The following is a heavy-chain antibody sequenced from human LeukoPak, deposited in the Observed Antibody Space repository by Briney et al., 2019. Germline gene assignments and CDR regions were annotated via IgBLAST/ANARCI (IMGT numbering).Heavy chain of an antibody. Sequence: SQTLSLTCAISGDSVSSSSVAWNWIKQSPSRGLEWLGRTYYRSKWYSDYAESVKSRITINADTSKNQFSLHLNSVTPEDTAMYYCARGLSGGISMLRGVINDWGQGPQVTVSS. J-gene: IGHJ4*02. CDR1: GDSVSSSSVA. D-gene: IGHD3-10*01. V-gene: IGHV6-1*01. CDR3: ARGLSGGISMLRGVIND. CDR2: TYYRSKWYS.